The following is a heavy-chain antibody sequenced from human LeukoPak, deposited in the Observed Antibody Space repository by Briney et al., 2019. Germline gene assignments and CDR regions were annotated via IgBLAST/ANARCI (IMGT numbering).Heavy chain of an antibody. CDR3: ARYMVYGVGHAFDI. Sequence: GASVKVSCKASGYTFTTYGISWVRQAPGQGLEWMGWISTYNGNTNYAQNLQGRVTMTTDTSTSTAYIELRSLRSDDTAVYYCARYMVYGVGHAFDIWGQGTMVTVSS. V-gene: IGHV1-18*01. D-gene: IGHD4/OR15-4a*01. CDR2: ISTYNGNT. J-gene: IGHJ3*02. CDR1: GYTFTTYG.